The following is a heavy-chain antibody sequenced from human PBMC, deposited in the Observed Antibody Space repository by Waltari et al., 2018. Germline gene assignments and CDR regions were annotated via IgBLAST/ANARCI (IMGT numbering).Heavy chain of an antibody. CDR1: GFTFSSYA. V-gene: IGHV3-23*01. J-gene: IGHJ6*02. D-gene: IGHD3-3*01. Sequence: EVQLLEYGGGLVQPGGSLRLSCAASGFTFSSYAMSWVRQASGTGTEGVSAISGSGGSTYYADSGKGRFTISRDNSKNTLYLQMNSLRAEDTAVYYCATVLRFLELLFPANYYYYGMDVWGQGTTVTVSS. CDR2: ISGSGGST. CDR3: ATVLRFLELLFPANYYYYGMDV.